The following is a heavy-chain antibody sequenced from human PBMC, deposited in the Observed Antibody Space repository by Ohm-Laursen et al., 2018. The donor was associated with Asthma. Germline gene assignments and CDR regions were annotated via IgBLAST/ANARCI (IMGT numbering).Heavy chain of an antibody. V-gene: IGHV1-69*01. Sequence: SSVKVSCKSLGGTLGTSVIGWVRQAPGQGLEWLGGINSVFGTSTYAQKFHDRFTITADESTSTVYMTLSSLRAEDTAVYYCAKTLSTGHAPNDHWGQGTLVTVSS. J-gene: IGHJ4*02. CDR2: INSVFGTS. CDR1: GGTLGTSV. CDR3: AKTLSTGHAPNDH. D-gene: IGHD2-8*02.